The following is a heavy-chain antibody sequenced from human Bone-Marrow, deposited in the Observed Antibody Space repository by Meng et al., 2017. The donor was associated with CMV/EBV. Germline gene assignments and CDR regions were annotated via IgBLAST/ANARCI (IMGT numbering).Heavy chain of an antibody. CDR2: ISSSGSTI. D-gene: IGHD3-10*01. V-gene: IGHV3-11*04. CDR1: GFTFGDSA. J-gene: IGHJ6*02. CDR3: ARFPVRGNYYYYYYGMDV. Sequence: GESLKISCPASGFTFGDSAMNWVRQAPGKGLEWVSYISSSGSTIYYADSVKGRFTISRDNAKNSLYLQMNSLRAEDTAVYYCARFPVRGNYYYYYYGMDVWGQGTTVTVSS.